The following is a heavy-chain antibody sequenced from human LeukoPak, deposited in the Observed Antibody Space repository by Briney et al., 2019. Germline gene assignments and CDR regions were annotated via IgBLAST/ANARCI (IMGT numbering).Heavy chain of an antibody. Sequence: ASVKLSCKACGYTYTSYGISWVRQAPGQGLEWMGWISAYNGNTNYAQKLQGRVTMTAVTSTSTAYMELRSLRSEDTAVYYCASSEIRDYMDVWGKGTTVTVSS. CDR1: GYTYTSYG. V-gene: IGHV1-18*01. CDR2: ISAYNGNT. CDR3: ASSEIRDYMDV. D-gene: IGHD3-3*01. J-gene: IGHJ6*03.